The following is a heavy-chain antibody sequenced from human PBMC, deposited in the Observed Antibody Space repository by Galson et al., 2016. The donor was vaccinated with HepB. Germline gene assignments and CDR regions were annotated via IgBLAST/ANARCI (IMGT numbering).Heavy chain of an antibody. CDR1: GYSFSSYW. CDR2: ISPGDSDT. V-gene: IGHV5-51*01. D-gene: IGHD4-11*01. J-gene: IGHJ4*02. Sequence: QSGAGVKKPGESLKISCKGSGYSFSSYWIGWVRQMPGKGLEWMGIISPGDSDTRYSPSFQGQVTVSVDKAINTAYMQWSSLKASDSGIYYCARRPPVTGRSGHYFDSWGQGTLVTVSS. CDR3: ARRPPVTGRSGHYFDS.